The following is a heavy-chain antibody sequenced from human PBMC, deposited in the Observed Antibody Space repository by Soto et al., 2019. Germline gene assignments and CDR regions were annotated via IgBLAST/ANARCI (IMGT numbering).Heavy chain of an antibody. D-gene: IGHD6-25*01. J-gene: IGHJ6*02. CDR1: GGSISSGDYY. CDR2: IYYSGST. Sequence: SETLSLTCTVSGGSISSGDYYWSWIRQPPGKGLEWIGYIYYSGSTYYNPSLKSRVTISVDTSKNQFSLKLSSVTAADTAVYYCATNGGERYYYGMDVWGQGTTVTVSS. V-gene: IGHV4-30-4*01. CDR3: ATNGGERYYYGMDV.